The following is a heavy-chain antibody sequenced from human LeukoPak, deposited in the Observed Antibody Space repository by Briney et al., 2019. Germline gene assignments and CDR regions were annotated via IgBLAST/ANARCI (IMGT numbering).Heavy chain of an antibody. CDR2: IRSAGDT. CDR1: RFTFSMYD. V-gene: IGHV3-13*04. CDR3: ARQSRLNTFDY. J-gene: IGHJ4*02. Sequence: PGGSLRLSCAVSRFTFSMYDMHWVRQVTGKGLEWVSGIRSAGDTNYAGSVKGRFTISRENAKNSLYLQMSSLRAGDTALYYCARQSRLNTFDYWGQGILVTVSS.